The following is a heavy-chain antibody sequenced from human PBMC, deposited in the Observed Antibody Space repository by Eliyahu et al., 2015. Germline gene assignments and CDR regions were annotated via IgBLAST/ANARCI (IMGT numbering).Heavy chain of an antibody. V-gene: IGHV3-53*04. CDR1: GFTVXXNY. CDR2: IYSGGST. J-gene: IGHJ4*02. D-gene: IGHD4-17*01. CDR3: ASDMTTVTTFGY. Sequence: EVQLVESGGGLVQPGGSLRLSCAASGFTVXXNYMSWVRQAPGKGLXWVSVIYSGGSTYYADSVKGRFTISRHNSKNTLYLQMNSLRAEDTAVYYCASDMTTVTTFGYWGQGTLVTVSS.